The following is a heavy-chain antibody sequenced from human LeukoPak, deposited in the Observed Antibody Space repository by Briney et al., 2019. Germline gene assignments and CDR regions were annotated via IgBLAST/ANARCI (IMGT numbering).Heavy chain of an antibody. V-gene: IGHV4-4*02. CDR3: ARDALLSYYYGMDV. CDR1: GGSISSSNW. CDR2: IYHSGST. D-gene: IGHD3-10*01. J-gene: IGHJ6*02. Sequence: KSSETLSLTCIVSGGSISSSNWWSWVRQPPGKGLEWIGEIYHSGSTNYNPSLKSRVTISVDKSKNQFSLKLSSVTAADTAVYYCARDALLSYYYGMDVWGQGTTVTVSS.